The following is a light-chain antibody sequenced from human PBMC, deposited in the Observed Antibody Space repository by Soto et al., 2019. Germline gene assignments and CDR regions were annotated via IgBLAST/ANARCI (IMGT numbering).Light chain of an antibody. CDR2: GAS. Sequence: EIVMTQSPATLSVSPGERATLSCRASQSVTSNLAWYQQKPGQAPRLLIYGASTRATGIPARFSGSGSGTEFTLTISSLQSEDFATYYCQHYNTYYWTFGQGTKVEIK. CDR1: QSVTSN. V-gene: IGKV3-15*01. CDR3: QHYNTYYWT. J-gene: IGKJ1*01.